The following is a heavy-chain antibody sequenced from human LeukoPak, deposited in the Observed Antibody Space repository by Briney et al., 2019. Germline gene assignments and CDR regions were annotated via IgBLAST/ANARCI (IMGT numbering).Heavy chain of an antibody. V-gene: IGHV4-4*07. CDR3: ARGRSVAGPYYFDY. D-gene: IGHD6-19*01. CDR1: GCSISSYY. Sequence: SETPSLTCTVSGCSISSYYWSWIRQPPRKGLQWIGRIYTSGSTNYNPPLKSRVTMSVDTSKNQFSLKLSSVTAADTAVYYCARGRSVAGPYYFDYWGQGTMVTVSS. J-gene: IGHJ4*02. CDR2: IYTSGST.